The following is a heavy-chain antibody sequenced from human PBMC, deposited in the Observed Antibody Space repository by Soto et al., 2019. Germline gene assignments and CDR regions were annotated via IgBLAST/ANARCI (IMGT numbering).Heavy chain of an antibody. CDR1: GYTFTSYA. CDR2: INAGNGNT. CDR3: ARGMVRGGSWPLGTWFDP. D-gene: IGHD3-10*01. Sequence: QVQLVQSGAEVKKPGASVKVSCKASGYTFTSYAMHWVRQAPGQRLEWMGRINAGNGNTKYSQKFHGRVTITRDTSASTAYMELSSLGSEDTAVYYCARGMVRGGSWPLGTWFDPWGQGTLVTVSS. J-gene: IGHJ5*02. V-gene: IGHV1-3*01.